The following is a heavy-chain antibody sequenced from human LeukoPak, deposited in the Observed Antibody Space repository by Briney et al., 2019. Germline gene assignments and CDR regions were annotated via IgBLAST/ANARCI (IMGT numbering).Heavy chain of an antibody. J-gene: IGHJ4*02. CDR3: KSGGAAPGSFDY. Sequence: GGSLRLSCAASGFTFSDYWMSWMRQAPGKGLEWVANIKYDGNERYYVDSVRGRFTISRDNAKNALYLQLNSLRVEDTAVYYCKSGGAAPGSFDYWGQGTLVTVSP. CDR1: GFTFSDYW. CDR2: IKYDGNER. V-gene: IGHV3-7*01. D-gene: IGHD6-25*01.